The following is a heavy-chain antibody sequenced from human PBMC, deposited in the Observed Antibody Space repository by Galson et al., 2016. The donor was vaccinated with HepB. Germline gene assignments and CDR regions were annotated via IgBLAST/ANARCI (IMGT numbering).Heavy chain of an antibody. Sequence: SVKVSCKVSGFIISRLSIHWVRQAPGKGLEWMGGFHPEDGKTKYAQKFQGRVTLTQDTIRNTAYMEMRSLTSEDTAVCYCATISPLIMKTFGLDVWGQGTTVTV. CDR1: GFIISRLS. D-gene: IGHD2-8*01. V-gene: IGHV1-24*01. J-gene: IGHJ6*02. CDR3: ATISPLIMKTFGLDV. CDR2: FHPEDGKT.